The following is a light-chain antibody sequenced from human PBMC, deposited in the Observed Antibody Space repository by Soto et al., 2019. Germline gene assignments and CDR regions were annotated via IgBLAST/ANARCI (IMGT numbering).Light chain of an antibody. CDR3: QQYNNWPHT. Sequence: EIVMTQSPATLSVSPGERATLSCRASQSVSSNLAWYQQKPGQAPRLLIYGASTRATGIPARFSGSGSGTSFTLTFSSLQSEDFAVSYCQQYNNWPHTFGQGTKLEIK. J-gene: IGKJ2*01. CDR1: QSVSSN. CDR2: GAS. V-gene: IGKV3-15*01.